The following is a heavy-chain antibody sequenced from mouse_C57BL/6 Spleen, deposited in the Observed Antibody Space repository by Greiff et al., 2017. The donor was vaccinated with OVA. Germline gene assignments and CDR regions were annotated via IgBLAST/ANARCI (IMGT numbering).Heavy chain of an antibody. CDR3: ASVVARGYWYFDV. CDR1: GFTFSSYA. J-gene: IGHJ1*03. V-gene: IGHV5-4*03. D-gene: IGHD1-1*01. CDR2: ISDGGSYT. Sequence: EVKLEESGGGLVKPGGSLKLSCAASGFTFSSYAMSWVRQTPEKRLEWVATISDGGSYTYYPDNVKGRFTISRDNAKNNLYLQMSHLKSEDTAMYYCASVVARGYWYFDVWGTGTTVTVSS.